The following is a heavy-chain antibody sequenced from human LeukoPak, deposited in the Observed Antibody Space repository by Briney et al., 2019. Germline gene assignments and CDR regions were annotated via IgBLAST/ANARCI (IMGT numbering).Heavy chain of an antibody. J-gene: IGHJ3*02. V-gene: IGHV3-30-3*01. CDR2: ISYDGSNK. CDR1: GFTFSSYA. CDR3: ARVESSGRYAFDI. D-gene: IGHD6-19*01. Sequence: GGSLRLSCAASGFTFSSYAMHWVRQAPGKGLECVSVISYDGSNKYYADSVKGRFTISRDSSKNTLYLQMNSLRAEDTAVYYCARVESSGRYAFDIWGQGTMVTVSS.